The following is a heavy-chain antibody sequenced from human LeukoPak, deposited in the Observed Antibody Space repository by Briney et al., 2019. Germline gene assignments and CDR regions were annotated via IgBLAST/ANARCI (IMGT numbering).Heavy chain of an antibody. CDR2: INHDGST. CDR1: GGSFSGHH. V-gene: IGHV4-34*01. J-gene: IGHJ4*01. D-gene: IGHD5-12*01. Sequence: SETLSLTCAVYGGSFSGHHWNWIRQPPGKGLEWIGEINHDGSTNYNPSLKSRVTISVDTSKNQFSLKLTSVTAADTAVCYCARARGTVAIDYWGHGTLVTVSS. CDR3: ARARGTVAIDY.